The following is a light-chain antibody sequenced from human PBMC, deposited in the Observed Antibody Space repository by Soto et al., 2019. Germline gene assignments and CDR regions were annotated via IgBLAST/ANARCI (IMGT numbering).Light chain of an antibody. Sequence: IQMTQYPSSLSASVGDRVTITCRASQSISSYLNWYQQKPGKAPKLLIYAASSLQSGVPSRFSGSGSGTDFTLTISSLQPEDFATYYCQQSYSTPRTFGLGTKVEIK. V-gene: IGKV1-39*01. CDR3: QQSYSTPRT. J-gene: IGKJ1*01. CDR2: AAS. CDR1: QSISSY.